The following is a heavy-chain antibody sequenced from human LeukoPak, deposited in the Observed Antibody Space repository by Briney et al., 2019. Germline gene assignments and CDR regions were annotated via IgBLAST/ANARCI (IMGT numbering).Heavy chain of an antibody. CDR1: GGSISSYY. CDR2: IYYSGST. V-gene: IGHV4-59*08. J-gene: IGHJ3*02. D-gene: IGHD5-18*01. CDR3: ARRLRSADTAMVWFHGEDDAFDI. Sequence: SETLSLTCTVSGGSISSYYWSWIRQPPGKGLEWIGYIYYSGSTNYNPSLKSRVTISVDTSKNQFSLKLSSVTAADTAVYYCARRLRSADTAMVWFHGEDDAFDIWGQGTMVAVSS.